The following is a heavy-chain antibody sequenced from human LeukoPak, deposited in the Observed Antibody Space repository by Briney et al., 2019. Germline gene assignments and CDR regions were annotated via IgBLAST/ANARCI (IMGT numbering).Heavy chain of an antibody. CDR1: GGSISSGGYY. CDR3: AREGAAADPYFDY. V-gene: IGHV4-31*03. J-gene: IGHJ4*02. D-gene: IGHD6-13*01. CDR2: IYYSGST. Sequence: PSETLSLTCTVSGGSISSGGYYWSWIRQHPGKGLEWIGYIYYSGSTYYNPSLKSRVTISVDTSKNQFSLKLSSVTAADTAVYYCAREGAAADPYFDYWGQGTLVTVSS.